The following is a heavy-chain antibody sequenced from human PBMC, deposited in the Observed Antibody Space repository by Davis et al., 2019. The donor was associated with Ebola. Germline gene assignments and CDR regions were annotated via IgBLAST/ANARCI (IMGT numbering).Heavy chain of an antibody. CDR1: GGSFSGYY. J-gene: IGHJ5*02. V-gene: IGHV4-34*01. CDR2: INHIGST. Sequence: GSLRLSCAVYGGSFSGYYWSWIRQPPGKGLEWIGEINHIGSTNYNPSLKSRVTISVDTSKIQFALKLTSVTAADTAVYYCARRYYYESFDPWGQGTLVTVSS. CDR3: ARRYYYESFDP. D-gene: IGHD3-22*01.